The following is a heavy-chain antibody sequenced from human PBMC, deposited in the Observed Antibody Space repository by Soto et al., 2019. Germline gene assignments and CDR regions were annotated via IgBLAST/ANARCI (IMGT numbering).Heavy chain of an antibody. J-gene: IGHJ5*02. Sequence: GGSLRLSCAASGFTFSSYAMSWVRQAPGKGLEWVSAISGSGGSTYYADSVKGRFTISRDNSKNTLYLQMNSLRAEDTAVYYCAKVSDYDILTGFPSNWFDPWGQGTLVTVSS. CDR2: ISGSGGST. CDR1: GFTFSSYA. V-gene: IGHV3-23*01. D-gene: IGHD3-9*01. CDR3: AKVSDYDILTGFPSNWFDP.